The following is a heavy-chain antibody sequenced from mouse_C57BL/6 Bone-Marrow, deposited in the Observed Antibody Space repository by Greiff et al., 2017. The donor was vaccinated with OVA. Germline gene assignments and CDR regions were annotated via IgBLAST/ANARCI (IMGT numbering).Heavy chain of an antibody. CDR1: GFTFKNTY. J-gene: IGHJ2*01. D-gene: IGHD3-3*01. V-gene: IGHV14-3*01. CDR2: IDPANGNT. Sequence: EVQLQQSVAELVRPGASVKLSCTASGFTFKNTYMHWVKQRPEQGLEWIGRIDPANGNTKYAPKFKDKATLTADKSSSTAYMQLSSLTYEDSAVYYCARWGWHYFDYWGKGTTLTVSS. CDR3: ARWGWHYFDY.